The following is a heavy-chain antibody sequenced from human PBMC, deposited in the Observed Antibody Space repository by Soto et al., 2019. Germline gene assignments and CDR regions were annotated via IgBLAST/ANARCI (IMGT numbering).Heavy chain of an antibody. CDR1: GFSFSDSA. CDR2: ISRTGDSA. V-gene: IGHV3-23*01. Sequence: GGSLRLSCAASGFSFSDSAMSWVRQAPGKGLEWVSSISRTGDSAYYADSVKGRFAISRDRSKNRLSLQMNSLRVEDTAVYYCAKGPDGSGYYHNWFDSWGQGT. D-gene: IGHD3-22*01. CDR3: AKGPDGSGYYHNWFDS. J-gene: IGHJ5*01.